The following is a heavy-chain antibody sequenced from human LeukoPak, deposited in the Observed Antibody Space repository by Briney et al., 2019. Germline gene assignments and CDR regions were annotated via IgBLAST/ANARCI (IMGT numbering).Heavy chain of an antibody. CDR1: GFTFSSYS. D-gene: IGHD5-24*01. Sequence: GGSLRLSCAASGFTFSSYSMNWVRQAPGKGLEWLSSISSSNFYIYYADSIKGRFTISRDDAKNSLYLQMNSLRAEDTAVYYCARVLDGYNLSPCDYWGQETLVTASS. CDR3: ARVLDGYNLSPCDY. J-gene: IGHJ4*02. V-gene: IGHV3-21*01. CDR2: ISSSNFYI.